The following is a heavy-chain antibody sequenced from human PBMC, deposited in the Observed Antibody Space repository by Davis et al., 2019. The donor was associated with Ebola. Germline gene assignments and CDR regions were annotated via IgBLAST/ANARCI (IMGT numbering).Heavy chain of an antibody. CDR2: ISSSGTTI. V-gene: IGHV3-11*04. J-gene: IGHJ4*02. D-gene: IGHD4-17*01. Sequence: RGSLSLSCAASASTSSDYYMSWTRQAPGKGLEWVSYISSSGTTIYYANSVKGRFTTSRDNAKNSLYLQMISLRAEDTALYYCAARNGDYEPNDYWGQGTLVTVSS. CDR1: ASTSSDYY. CDR3: AARNGDYEPNDY.